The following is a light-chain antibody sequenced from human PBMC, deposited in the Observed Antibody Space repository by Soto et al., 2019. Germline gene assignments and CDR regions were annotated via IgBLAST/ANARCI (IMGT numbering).Light chain of an antibody. CDR1: QTIGSW. Sequence: DIQMTQSPSTLSASLGDRVTVTCRASQTIGSWLAWYQQKPGRAPKLLIFDASSLQSGVASRFSGSGSGTEFTLIISGLQPDDSATYYCQQYTNTNNPWMFGQGTKVDIK. CDR2: DAS. V-gene: IGKV1-5*01. J-gene: IGKJ1*01. CDR3: QQYTNTNNPWM.